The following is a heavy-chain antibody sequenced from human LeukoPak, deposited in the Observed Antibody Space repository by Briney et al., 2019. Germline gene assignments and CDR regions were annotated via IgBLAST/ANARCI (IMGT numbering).Heavy chain of an antibody. D-gene: IGHD1-26*01. J-gene: IGHJ4*02. CDR2: IHGGGNT. Sequence: GGSLRLSCAASGLTISGIYMSWVRQAPGQGLEWVSVIHGGGNTFYSNSVKDRFTISRDNSKNTLYLQMNSLRVEDTAVYYCAKAGWAGNYFDYWGQGALVTVAS. V-gene: IGHV3-66*01. CDR3: AKAGWAGNYFDY. CDR1: GLTISGIY.